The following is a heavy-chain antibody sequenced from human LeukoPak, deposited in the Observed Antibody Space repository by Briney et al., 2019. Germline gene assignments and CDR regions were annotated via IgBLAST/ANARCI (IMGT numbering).Heavy chain of an antibody. CDR3: ARGDSYGYRY. CDR2: INHSGST. CDR1: GFTFSNYA. V-gene: IGHV4-34*01. Sequence: PGGSLRLSCAASGFTFSNYAMSWIRQPPGKGLEWIGEINHSGSTNYNPSLKSRVTISVDTSKNQFSLKLSSVTAADTAVYYCARGDSYGYRYWGQGTLVTVSS. D-gene: IGHD5-18*01. J-gene: IGHJ4*02.